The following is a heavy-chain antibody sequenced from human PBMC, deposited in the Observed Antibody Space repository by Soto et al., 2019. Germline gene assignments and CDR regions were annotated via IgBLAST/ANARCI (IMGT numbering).Heavy chain of an antibody. Sequence: PGGSLRLSCAASGFTFRNYAMSWVRQAPGKGLEWVSRISGNGGDINYADSVKGRFTISRDNTKNTLYLKMKSLRAEDTAVFYCAKRGDIREVSRTVARHGKDACGQGTTV. CDR1: GFTFRNYA. CDR3: AKRGDIREVSRTVARHGKDA. V-gene: IGHV3-23*01. CDR2: ISGNGGDI. D-gene: IGHD3-9*01. J-gene: IGHJ6*01.